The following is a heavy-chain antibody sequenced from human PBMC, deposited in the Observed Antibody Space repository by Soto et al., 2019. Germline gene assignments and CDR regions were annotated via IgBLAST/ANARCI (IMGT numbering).Heavy chain of an antibody. V-gene: IGHV3-11*01. CDR2: ISSSGSTI. CDR3: AREGSIVVVPPAIDY. CDR1: GFTFSDYY. D-gene: IGHD2-2*01. J-gene: IGHJ4*02. Sequence: GGSLRLSCAASGFTFSDYYMSWIRQAPGKGLEWVSYISSSGSTIYYADSVKGRFTISRDNAKNSLYLQMNSLRAEDTAVYYCAREGSIVVVPPAIDYWGQGTLVTVSS.